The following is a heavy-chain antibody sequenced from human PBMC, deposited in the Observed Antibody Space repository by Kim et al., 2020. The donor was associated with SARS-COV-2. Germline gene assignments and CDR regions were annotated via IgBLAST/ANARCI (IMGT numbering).Heavy chain of an antibody. J-gene: IGHJ5*02. V-gene: IGHV7-4-1*02. D-gene: IGHD2-2*01. CDR2: INTYTGNP. Sequence: ASVKVSCKTSGYSFTNYGVNWVRQAPGQGLEWMGWINTYTGNPAYAQGFTGRFVFSLDTSVSTAYMEIISLKAEDTAVYYCARDPGYCSSASCATWSWFDPWGQGTLVTLSS. CDR3: ARDPGYCSSASCATWSWFDP. CDR1: GYSFTNYG.